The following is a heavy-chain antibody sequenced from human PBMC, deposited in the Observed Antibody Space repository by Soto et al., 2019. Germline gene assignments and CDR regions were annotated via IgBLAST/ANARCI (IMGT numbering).Heavy chain of an antibody. CDR2: INKDGSST. V-gene: IGHV3-64*01. J-gene: IGHJ6*03. CDR1: GFTFSNYP. CDR3: ATAGLVSGYYYYYMDV. Sequence: EVQLVESGGDLVQPGGSLRLSCAASGFTFSNYPMHWVRQAPGKGLEYISAINKDGSSTYYANSVRGRFTISRDNSKNTLYLQMSSLRAEDMAVYYCATAGLVSGYYYYYMDVWGKGTTVTVSS. D-gene: IGHD1-26*01.